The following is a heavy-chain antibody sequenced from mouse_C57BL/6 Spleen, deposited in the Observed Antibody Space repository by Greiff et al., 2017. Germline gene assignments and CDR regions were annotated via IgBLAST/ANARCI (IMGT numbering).Heavy chain of an antibody. Sequence: VQLQQSVAELVRPGASVKLSCTASGFNIKNTYLPWVKQRPEQGLEWIGRLDPANGNTTYAPKFQGKATITSDTSSNTAYLQLSSLTSEDTAIYYCARAGGLPDYFDYWGQGTTLTVSS. D-gene: IGHD2-2*01. CDR1: GFNIKNTY. CDR3: ARAGGLPDYFDY. V-gene: IGHV14-3*01. CDR2: LDPANGNT. J-gene: IGHJ2*01.